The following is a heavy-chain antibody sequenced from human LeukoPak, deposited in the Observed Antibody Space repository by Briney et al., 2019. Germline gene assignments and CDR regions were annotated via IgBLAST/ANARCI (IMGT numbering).Heavy chain of an antibody. V-gene: IGHV3-11*04. CDR2: ISSSGSTI. J-gene: IGHJ4*02. CDR3: ARDVRPKWELLEIDY. D-gene: IGHD1-26*01. Sequence: GGSLRLSCAASGFTFSDYYMSWIRQAPGKGLEWVSYISSSGSTIYYADSVKGRFTISRDNAKNSLYLQMNSLRAEDTAVYYCARDVRPKWELLEIDYWGQGTLVTVSS. CDR1: GFTFSDYY.